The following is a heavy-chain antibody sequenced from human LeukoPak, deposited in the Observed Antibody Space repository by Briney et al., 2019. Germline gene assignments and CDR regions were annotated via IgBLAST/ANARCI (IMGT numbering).Heavy chain of an antibody. CDR2: IYTSGST. V-gene: IGHV4-39*07. CDR1: GGSISSSSYY. J-gene: IGHJ3*02. D-gene: IGHD5-24*01. CDR3: ARDRTITDAFDI. Sequence: SETLSLTCTVSGGSISSSSYYWGWIRQPPGKGLEWIGRIYTSGSTNYNPSLKSRVTMSVDTSKNQFSLKLSSVTAADTAVYYCARDRTITDAFDIWGQGTMVTVSS.